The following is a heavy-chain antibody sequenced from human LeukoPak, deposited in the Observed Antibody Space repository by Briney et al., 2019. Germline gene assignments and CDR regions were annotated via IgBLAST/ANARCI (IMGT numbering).Heavy chain of an antibody. Sequence: SETLSLTCAVYGGSFSGYYWSWIRQPPGKGLEWIGEINHSGSTNYNPSLKSRVTISVDTSKNQFSLKLSSVTAADTDVYYCARGRYSYGYPSQTLGYWGQGTLVTVSS. CDR2: INHSGST. V-gene: IGHV4-34*01. D-gene: IGHD5-18*01. J-gene: IGHJ4*02. CDR1: GGSFSGYY. CDR3: ARGRYSYGYPSQTLGY.